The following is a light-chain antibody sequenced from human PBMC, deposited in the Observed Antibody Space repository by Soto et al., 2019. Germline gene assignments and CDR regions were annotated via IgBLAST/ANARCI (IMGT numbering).Light chain of an antibody. CDR2: AAS. CDR3: QQSSTTPKIT. V-gene: IGKV1-39*01. J-gene: IGKJ3*01. Sequence: DIQMTQSPSSLSASVGDRVTITCRASQSITNYLNWYRQKPGKAPKLLIYAASSLQSGVPSRFSGSGSGTDFTLTISSLQPEDFATYYCQQSSTTPKITFGPGTKVHIK. CDR1: QSITNY.